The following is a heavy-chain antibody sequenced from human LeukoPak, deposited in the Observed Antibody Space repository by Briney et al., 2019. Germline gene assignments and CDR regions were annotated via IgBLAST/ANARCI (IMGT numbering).Heavy chain of an antibody. D-gene: IGHD5-18*01. V-gene: IGHV4-59*12. CDR2: IYYSGST. Sequence: SETLSLTCTVSGGSISSYYWSWIRQPPGKGLEWIGYIYYSGSTNYSPSLKSRVTISVDTSKNQFSLKLSSVTAADTAVYYCARDVYSYGPYYYYYMDVWGKGTTVTVSS. CDR3: ARDVYSYGPYYYYYMDV. CDR1: GGSISSYY. J-gene: IGHJ6*03.